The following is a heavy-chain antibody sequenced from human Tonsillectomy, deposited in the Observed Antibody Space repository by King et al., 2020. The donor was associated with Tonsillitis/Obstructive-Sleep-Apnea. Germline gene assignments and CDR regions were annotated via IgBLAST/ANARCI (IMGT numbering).Heavy chain of an antibody. CDR1: GGSFSGYY. D-gene: IGHD2-2*01. CDR3: GTNAGDYYYYMDV. V-gene: IGHV4-34*01. CDR2: INHSGST. J-gene: IGHJ6*03. Sequence: VQLQQWGAGLLKPSETLSLTCGVYGGSFSGYYWSWIRQPPGKGLEWIGEINHSGSTDYNSSLTSRVTISRDTSMNQFSLRLTSVTAADTAVYYCGTNAGDYYYYMDVWGKGTTVTVSS.